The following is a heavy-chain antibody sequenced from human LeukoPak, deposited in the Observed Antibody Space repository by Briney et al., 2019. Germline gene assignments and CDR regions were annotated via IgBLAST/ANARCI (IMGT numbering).Heavy chain of an antibody. CDR3: ARQWPLDYFFDY. J-gene: IGHJ4*02. CDR2: IKQDGSEK. D-gene: IGHD6-19*01. Sequence: GGSLRLSCVASGFTFSSFWMSWVRQAPGKGLEWVANIKQDGSEKYYVDSVKGRFTISRDNAKNSLYLQMNSLRAEDMALYYCARQWPLDYFFDYWGQGTLVTVSS. CDR1: GFTFSSFW. V-gene: IGHV3-7*03.